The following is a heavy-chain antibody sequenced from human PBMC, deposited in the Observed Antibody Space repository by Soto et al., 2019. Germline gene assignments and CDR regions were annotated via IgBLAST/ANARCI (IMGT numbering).Heavy chain of an antibody. CDR1: GFTFSRSD. D-gene: IGHD2-8*01. Sequence: LRLSCSASGFTFSRSDLHWVRQAPGKGLEWVGRVRSKIHNYATSFADSVRGRFTISRNDSDNMVSLEMSGLKSEDTALYYCSRHEEGRRMVFYGMDVWGQGTTVTVSS. CDR2: VRSKIHNYAT. CDR3: SRHEEGRRMVFYGMDV. V-gene: IGHV3-73*01. J-gene: IGHJ6*02.